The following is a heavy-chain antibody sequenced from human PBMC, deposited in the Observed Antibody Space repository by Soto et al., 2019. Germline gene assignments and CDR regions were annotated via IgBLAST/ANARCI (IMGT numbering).Heavy chain of an antibody. CDR1: GFTFSSYS. V-gene: IGHV3-21*01. Sequence: EVQLVESGGGLVKPGGSLRLSCAASGFTFSSYSMNWVRQAPGKGLEWVSSISSSSSYIYYADSVKGRFTISRDNAKNSLYLEMNSLRAEDTAVYYCAREIGYSYGSGYYYGMDVWGQGTTVTVSS. J-gene: IGHJ6*02. CDR3: AREIGYSYGSGYYYGMDV. D-gene: IGHD5-18*01. CDR2: ISSSSSYI.